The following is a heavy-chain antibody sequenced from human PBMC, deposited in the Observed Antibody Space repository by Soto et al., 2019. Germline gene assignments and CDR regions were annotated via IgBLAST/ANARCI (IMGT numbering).Heavy chain of an antibody. D-gene: IGHD2-8*02. V-gene: IGHV3-21*04. CDR3: AKATATGGGAFDI. Sequence: GGALRVSCAASGFTFSSYSMNWVRQAPGKGLEWVSSISSSSSYIYYPDSVKGRFTISRDNSKNTVFLQMNSLTAGDTAVYYCAKATATGGGAFDICGQGTMVTVSS. CDR1: GFTFSSYS. CDR2: ISSSSSYI. J-gene: IGHJ3*02.